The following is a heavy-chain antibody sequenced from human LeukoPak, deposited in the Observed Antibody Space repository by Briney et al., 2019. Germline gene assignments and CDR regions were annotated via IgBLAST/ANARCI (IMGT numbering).Heavy chain of an antibody. Sequence: AGGSLRLSCAASGFTFSSYAMSWVRQAPGKGLECVLAISGSGGSTYYADSVKGRFTISRDNSKNTLYLQMNGLRAEDTAVYYCAKDGYYGDYLFDYWGQGTLVTVSS. CDR2: ISGSGGST. J-gene: IGHJ4*02. V-gene: IGHV3-23*01. D-gene: IGHD4-17*01. CDR3: AKDGYYGDYLFDY. CDR1: GFTFSSYA.